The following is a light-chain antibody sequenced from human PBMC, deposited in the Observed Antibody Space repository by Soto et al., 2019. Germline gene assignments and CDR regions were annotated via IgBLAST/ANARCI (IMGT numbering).Light chain of an antibody. CDR3: QQYGSSSWT. CDR2: GAS. V-gene: IGKV3-20*01. CDR1: QSVSSTK. J-gene: IGKJ1*01. Sequence: EIVLTQSPGTLSLSPGERATLSCRASQSVSSTKLAWYQQRPGQAPRLLIYGASTRATGIPARFSGSESGTEFTLTISRLEPEDFAVYYCQQYGSSSWTFGQGTKVDIK.